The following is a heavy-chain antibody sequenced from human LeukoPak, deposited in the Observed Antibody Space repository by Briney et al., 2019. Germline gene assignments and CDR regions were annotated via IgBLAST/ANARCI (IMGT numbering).Heavy chain of an antibody. CDR1: GGPIDRYY. J-gene: IGHJ5*02. CDR2: VFYPGST. V-gene: IGHV4-59*01. Sequence: SETLSLTCTVSGGPIDRYYWSWIRQPPGKGLEWIGYVFYPGSTNYNPSLKSRVTMSLDTSRDQFSLRLTSVTAADTAIYYCASRPADSTWYGVLHHWSQGTLLSLS. CDR3: ASRPADSTWYGVLHH. D-gene: IGHD6-13*01.